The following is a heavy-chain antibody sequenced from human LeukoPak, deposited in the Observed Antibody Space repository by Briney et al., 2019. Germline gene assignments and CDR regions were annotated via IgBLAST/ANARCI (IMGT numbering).Heavy chain of an antibody. Sequence: PGGSLRLYCAASGFTFSDYYMSWIRQAPGKGLEWVSGISWNSGSIGYADSVKGRFTISRDNAKNSLYLQMNSLRAEDTALYYCAKDLDYYYDSDLGDWGQGTLVTVSS. CDR1: GFTFSDYY. J-gene: IGHJ4*02. D-gene: IGHD3-22*01. CDR3: AKDLDYYYDSDLGD. V-gene: IGHV3-9*01. CDR2: ISWNSGSI.